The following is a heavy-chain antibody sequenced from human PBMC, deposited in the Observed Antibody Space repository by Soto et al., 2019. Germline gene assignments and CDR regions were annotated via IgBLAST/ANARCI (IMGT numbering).Heavy chain of an antibody. CDR2: INPNSGGT. CDR3: ARVRRYYVSSGYSPNYYNYGMDV. Sequence: ASVKVSCKASGYTFTGYYIHWVRQAPGQGLEWMGWINPNSGGTNYAQKFQGWVTMTRDTSISTAYMELSRLRSDDTAVYYCARVRRYYVSSGYSPNYYNYGMDVWGQGTRAPASS. J-gene: IGHJ6*02. CDR1: GYTFTGYY. D-gene: IGHD3-22*01. V-gene: IGHV1-2*04.